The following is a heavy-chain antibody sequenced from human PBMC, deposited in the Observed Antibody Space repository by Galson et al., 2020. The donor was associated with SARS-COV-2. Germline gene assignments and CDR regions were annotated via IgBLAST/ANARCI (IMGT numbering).Heavy chain of an antibody. D-gene: IGHD3-22*01. V-gene: IGHV3-11*05. J-gene: IGHJ4*02. CDR2: ISSSNSDT. Sequence: GESLKISCAASGFTFSDYYMSWVRQAPGKGLEWVSYISSSNSDTNYADSVKGRFTISRDNAKNSLYLQMNSLRAEDTAVYYCARDLREYYYDNGGYYLPLDYWGQGTLVTVSS. CDR1: GFTFSDYY. CDR3: ARDLREYYYDNGGYYLPLDY.